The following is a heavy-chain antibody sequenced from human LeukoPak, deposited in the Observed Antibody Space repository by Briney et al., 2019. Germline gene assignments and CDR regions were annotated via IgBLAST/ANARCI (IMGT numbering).Heavy chain of an antibody. V-gene: IGHV3-20*04. CDR3: ATGGRCGATGYYYYYMDV. Sequence: GGSLRLSCAASGFICYDYGMSWVRQAPGKGLEWVTGIYWNGGSTVYADSVKGRFTISRDNAKNSLSLQMNSLRAEDTALYYCATGGRCGATGYYYYYMDVWGKGTTVTVSS. J-gene: IGHJ6*03. CDR2: IYWNGGST. D-gene: IGHD1-26*01. CDR1: GFICYDYG.